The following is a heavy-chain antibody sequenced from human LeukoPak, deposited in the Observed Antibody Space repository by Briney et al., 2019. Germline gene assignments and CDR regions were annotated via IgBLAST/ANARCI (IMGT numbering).Heavy chain of an antibody. D-gene: IGHD2-2*01. CDR3: AREGSTSFDY. CDR1: GFTFSSYW. J-gene: IGHJ4*02. CDR2: INTDGSST. Sequence: GGSLRLSCAASGFTFSSYWMHWVRQAPGKGLVWVSRINTDGSSTNYADSVKGRFTISRDNAKNTLYLQMNSLRAGDTAVYYCAREGSTSFDYWGQGTLVTVSS. V-gene: IGHV3-74*01.